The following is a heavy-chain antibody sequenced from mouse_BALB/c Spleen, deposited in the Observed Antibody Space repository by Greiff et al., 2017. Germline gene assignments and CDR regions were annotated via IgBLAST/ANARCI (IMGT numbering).Heavy chain of an antibody. J-gene: IGHJ4*01. CDR3: ARGDLYAMDD. CDR2: ISTYYGDA. Sequence: QVQLQQSGAELVRPGVSVKISCKGSGYTFTDYAMHWVKQSHAKSLEWIGVISTYYGDASYNQKFKGKATMTVDKSSSTAYMELARLTSEDSAIYYCARGDLYAMDDWGQGTSVTVSS. V-gene: IGHV1S137*01. CDR1: GYTFTDYA.